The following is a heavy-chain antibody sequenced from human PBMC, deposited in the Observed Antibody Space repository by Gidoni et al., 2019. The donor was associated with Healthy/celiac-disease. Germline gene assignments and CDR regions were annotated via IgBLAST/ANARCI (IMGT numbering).Heavy chain of an antibody. CDR3: ARSIAARPGPFGY. CDR2: IIHICGKA. J-gene: IGHJ4*02. CDR1: GRTFSSYA. D-gene: IGHD6-6*01. Sequence: QVQLVQSGAAVKTPGSSVKVSCKASGRTFSSYAISWVRQAPGQGLEWMGGIIHICGKANYAEKFQGRVTMTADESKSTAYMELSSLRAEDTAVYYCARSIAARPGPFGYWGQGTLVTVSS. V-gene: IGHV1-69*01.